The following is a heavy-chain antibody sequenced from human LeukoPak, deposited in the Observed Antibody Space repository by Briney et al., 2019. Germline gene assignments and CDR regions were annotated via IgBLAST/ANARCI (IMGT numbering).Heavy chain of an antibody. D-gene: IGHD6-19*01. J-gene: IGHJ4*02. CDR2: ISSSSSYI. V-gene: IGHV3-21*01. CDR1: GFTFSSYS. CDR3: ARDRSYSSGWYDLGY. Sequence: GGSLRLPCAASGFTFSSYSMNWVRQAPGKGLEWVSSISSSSSYIYYADSVKGRFTISRDNAKNSLYLQMNSLRAEDTAVYYCARDRSYSSGWYDLGYWGQGTLVTVSS.